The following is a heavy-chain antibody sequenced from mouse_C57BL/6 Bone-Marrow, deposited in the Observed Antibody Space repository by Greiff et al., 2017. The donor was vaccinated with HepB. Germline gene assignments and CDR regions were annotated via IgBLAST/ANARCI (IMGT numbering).Heavy chain of an antibody. CDR3: ARPYYYGSSYDY. V-gene: IGHV1-82*01. J-gene: IGHJ2*01. CDR2: IYPGDGDT. CDR1: GYAFSSSW. D-gene: IGHD1-1*01. Sequence: VKLMESGPELVKPGASVKISCKASGYAFSSSWMNWVKQRPGKGLEWIGRIYPGDGDTNYNGKFKGKATLTADKSSSTAYMQLSSLTSEDSAVYFCARPYYYGSSYDYWGQGTTLTVSS.